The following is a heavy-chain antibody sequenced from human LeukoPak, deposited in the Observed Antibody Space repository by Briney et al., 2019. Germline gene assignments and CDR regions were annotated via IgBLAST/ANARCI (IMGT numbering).Heavy chain of an antibody. Sequence: ASVKVSCKASGYTFTSYDINWVRQATGQGLDGMGWMNPNSGNTGYAQKFQGRVTMTGNTSISTAYMELSSLRSEDTAVYYCARPSSSWYPPYYYYGMDVWGQGTTVTVSS. J-gene: IGHJ6*02. D-gene: IGHD6-13*01. V-gene: IGHV1-8*01. CDR2: MNPNSGNT. CDR3: ARPSSSWYPPYYYYGMDV. CDR1: GYTFTSYD.